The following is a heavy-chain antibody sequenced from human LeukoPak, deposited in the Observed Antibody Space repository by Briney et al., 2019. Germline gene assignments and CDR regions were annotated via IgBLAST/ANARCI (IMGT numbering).Heavy chain of an antibody. V-gene: IGHV3-23*01. J-gene: IGHJ3*02. CDR2: VSGGDPTT. CDR1: DFSFATYG. D-gene: IGHD6-13*01. CDR3: AKDLEQLVPGAFDI. Sequence: PGGSLRLSCAASDFSFATYGMGWVRQAPGRGLEWVSSVSGGDPTTYYADSVKGRFTISRDNSKNTLYLQMNSLRAEDTAVYYCAKDLEQLVPGAFDIWGQGTMVTVSS.